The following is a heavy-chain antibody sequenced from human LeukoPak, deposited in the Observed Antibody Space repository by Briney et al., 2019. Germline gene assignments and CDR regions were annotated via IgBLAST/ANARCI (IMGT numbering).Heavy chain of an antibody. D-gene: IGHD2-8*01. CDR2: IKGDGSEK. CDR1: GFTFSAYW. Sequence: GGSLRLSCAASGFTFSAYWMSWVRQAPGKGLEWVAHIKGDGSEKYSVDSVKGRFTISRDNAKSSLYLQMNSLRAEDTALYYCARGGFGYVYFDYWGQEAWLPSPQ. J-gene: IGHJ4*01. V-gene: IGHV3-7*01. CDR3: ARGGFGYVYFDY.